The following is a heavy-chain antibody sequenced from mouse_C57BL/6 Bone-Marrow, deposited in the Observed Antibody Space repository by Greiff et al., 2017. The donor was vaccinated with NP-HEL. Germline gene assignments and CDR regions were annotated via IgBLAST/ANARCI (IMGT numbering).Heavy chain of an antibody. CDR3: ARWGVVATNFDY. D-gene: IGHD1-1*01. V-gene: IGHV1-4*01. J-gene: IGHJ2*01. CDR2: ITPSSGYT. CDR1: GYTFTSYS. Sequence: QVQLQQSGAELARPGASVKMSCKASGYTFTSYSMHWVKQRPGQGLEWIGYITPSSGYTKYNQKFKGKATLTADKYSSTAYMQRSSLTSEDSAVYYCARWGVVATNFDYWGQGTTLTVSS.